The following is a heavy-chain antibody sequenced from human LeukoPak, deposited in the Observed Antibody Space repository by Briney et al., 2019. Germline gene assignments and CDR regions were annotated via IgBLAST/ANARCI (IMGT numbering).Heavy chain of an antibody. CDR2: INPNSGGT. V-gene: IGHV1-2*02. J-gene: IGHJ4*02. CDR3: ARDGRAGYRYFDY. D-gene: IGHD2-2*02. CDR1: RYTLTGYY. Sequence: SVKVSCEPSRYTLTGYYIHWVRQAPGQGREWMGWINPNSGGTNYAQKFQGRGTMTRDTSISTAYMELSRLRSDDTAVYYCARDGRAGYRYFDYWGQGTLVTVSS.